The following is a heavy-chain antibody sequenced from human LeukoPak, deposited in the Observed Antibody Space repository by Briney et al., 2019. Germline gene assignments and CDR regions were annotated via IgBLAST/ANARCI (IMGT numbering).Heavy chain of an antibody. Sequence: TETHSLTCTVSDGSISSSSYYWGWVRQPPGKGLEWIGTIYYSGSTYYKPSLKSRVTMSVDTSKNHSSLKLSSVTAADTAVYYCARHKGYSYGYQLPYFDYWGQGTLVTVST. CDR1: DGSISSSSYY. CDR2: IYYSGST. V-gene: IGHV4-39*01. CDR3: ARHKGYSYGYQLPYFDY. D-gene: IGHD5-18*01. J-gene: IGHJ4*02.